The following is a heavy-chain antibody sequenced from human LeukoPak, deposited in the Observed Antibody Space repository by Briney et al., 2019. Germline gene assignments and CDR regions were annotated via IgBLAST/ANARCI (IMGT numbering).Heavy chain of an antibody. J-gene: IGHJ4*02. CDR1: GYIFTSYA. CDR2: INTNTGNP. V-gene: IGHV7-4-1*02. CDR3: ARVTSGGTGTGYYFDY. Sequence: GASVKVSCKAYGYIFTSYAINWVRQAPGRGLEWMGWINTNTGNPTYAQGFTGRFVFSLDTSVSTAYLQISSLKAEDTAVYYCARVTSGGTGTGYYFDYWGQGTLVTVSS. D-gene: IGHD1-1*01.